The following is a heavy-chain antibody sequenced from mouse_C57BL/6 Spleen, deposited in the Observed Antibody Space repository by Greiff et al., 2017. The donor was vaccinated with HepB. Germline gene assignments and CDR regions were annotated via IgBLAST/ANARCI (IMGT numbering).Heavy chain of an antibody. CDR2: ISSGGSYT. Sequence: EVQVVESGGDLVKPGGSLKLSCAASGFTFSSYGMSWVRQTPDKRLEWVATISSGGSYTYYPDSVKGRFPISRDNDKNTLYLQMSSLKSEDTAMYYCASPYYYGSSYGYAMDYWGQGTSVTVSS. V-gene: IGHV5-6*01. D-gene: IGHD1-1*01. CDR3: ASPYYYGSSYGYAMDY. CDR1: GFTFSSYG. J-gene: IGHJ4*01.